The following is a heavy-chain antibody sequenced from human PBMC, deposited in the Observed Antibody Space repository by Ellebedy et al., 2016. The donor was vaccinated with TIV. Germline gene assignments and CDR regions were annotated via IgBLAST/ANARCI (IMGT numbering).Heavy chain of an antibody. CDR3: ARTMVRGAPGIDY. CDR1: GYTFTTYD. Sequence: ASVKVSCXASGYTFTTYDINWVRQATGQGLEWMGWMNPKSGNTGYAQKFQGRVTMTRNTSISTVYMELSGLRSEDTAVYYCARTMVRGAPGIDYWGQGTLVTVSS. J-gene: IGHJ4*02. D-gene: IGHD3-10*01. CDR2: MNPKSGNT. V-gene: IGHV1-8*01.